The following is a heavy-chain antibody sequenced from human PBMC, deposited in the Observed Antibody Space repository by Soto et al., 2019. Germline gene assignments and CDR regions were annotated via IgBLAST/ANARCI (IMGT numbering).Heavy chain of an antibody. Sequence: SETLSLTCTVSGDSVSSGNYYWSWIRQPPGKGLEWIGYIYYNGSTNYNPSLKSRVTISLDTSKNQFSLKLSSVTAADTAVYYCARDLKHSSTSVVYDGMDVWGQGTTVTGS. CDR2: IYYNGST. J-gene: IGHJ6*02. V-gene: IGHV4-61*01. CDR1: GDSVSSGNYY. CDR3: ARDLKHSSTSVVYDGMDV. D-gene: IGHD2-2*01.